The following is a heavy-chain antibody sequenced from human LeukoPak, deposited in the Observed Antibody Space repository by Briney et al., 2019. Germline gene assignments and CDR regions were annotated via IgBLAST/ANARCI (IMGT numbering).Heavy chain of an antibody. J-gene: IGHJ5*02. D-gene: IGHD4-17*01. CDR3: ARDLGYGDYMGWFDP. Sequence: ASVKVSRKASGYTFTGYYMRWVRQAPGQGLEWMGWINPNSGGTNNSQKVHGRVTMTRATSISTAYMELSRLRSDDKAVYYCARDLGYGDYMGWFDPWGQGTLVTVSS. CDR1: GYTFTGYY. V-gene: IGHV1-2*02. CDR2: INPNSGGT.